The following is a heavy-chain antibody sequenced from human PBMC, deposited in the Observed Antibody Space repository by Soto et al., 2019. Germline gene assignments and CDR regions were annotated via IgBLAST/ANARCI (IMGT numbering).Heavy chain of an antibody. D-gene: IGHD5-18*01. J-gene: IGHJ3*02. CDR2: ISNDGNRQ. V-gene: IGHV3-30-3*01. Sequence: QEQLMESGGGVVQPGRSLRLSCVASGFSFSSQAMHWVRQAPGKGLEWVAAISNDGNRQLYADSVKDRFTISRDNSGNTRDLQMNNLRTEDTGVYFCARDIYSYGSVGTPDIWGQGTMVTVSS. CDR3: ARDIYSYGSVGTPDI. CDR1: GFSFSSQA.